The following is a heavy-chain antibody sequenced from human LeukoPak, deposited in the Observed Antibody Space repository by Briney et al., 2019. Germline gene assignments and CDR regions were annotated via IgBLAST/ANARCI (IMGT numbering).Heavy chain of an antibody. V-gene: IGHV3-74*01. CDR1: GFIFSGSA. CDR3: ARGGWGTAIDY. D-gene: IGHD1-7*01. Sequence: GGSLRLSCAASGFIFSGSAMHWVRQASGKGLVWVSYISGDGSSTTYADSVKGRFTISRDNAKNTLDLQMNSLRAEDTAVYYCARGGWGTAIDYWAQGTLVTVSS. CDR2: ISGDGSST. J-gene: IGHJ4*02.